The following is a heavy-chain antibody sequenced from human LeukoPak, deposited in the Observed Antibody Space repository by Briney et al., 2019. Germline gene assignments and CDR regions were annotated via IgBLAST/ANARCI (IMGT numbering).Heavy chain of an antibody. CDR2: IGYTSTDK. CDR1: GFTFSTST. CDR3: ARDLGHTGYDLYDY. Sequence: KPGGSLRLSCAASGFTFSTSTMNWVRQAPGKGLEWVSSIGYTSTDKYYVASVKGRFTISRDNAENSLYLEMNSLRVEDTAVYYCARDLGHTGYDLYDYWGQGTLVTVSS. D-gene: IGHD5-12*01. J-gene: IGHJ4*02. V-gene: IGHV3-21*01.